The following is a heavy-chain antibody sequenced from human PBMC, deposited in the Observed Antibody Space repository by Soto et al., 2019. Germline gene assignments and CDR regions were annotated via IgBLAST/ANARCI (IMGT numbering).Heavy chain of an antibody. J-gene: IGHJ4*02. CDR3: AKAPTYSGSRGSDDY. D-gene: IGHD1-26*01. CDR2: ISGSGGST. V-gene: IGHV3-23*01. CDR1: GFTFSSYA. Sequence: EVQLLESGGGLVQPEGSLRLSCAASGFTFSSYAMSWVRQAPGKGLEWVSAISGSGGSTYYADSVKGRFTISRDNSKNTLYLQMNSLRAEDTAVYYCAKAPTYSGSRGSDDYWGQGTLVTVSS.